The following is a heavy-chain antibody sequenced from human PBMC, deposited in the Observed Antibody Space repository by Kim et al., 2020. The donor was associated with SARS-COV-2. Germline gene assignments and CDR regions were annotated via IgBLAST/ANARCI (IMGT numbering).Heavy chain of an antibody. J-gene: IGHJ4*02. CDR3: ARDLTMIVGGALDY. D-gene: IGHD3-22*01. Sequence: ADYGRDRFTISRDNAKNTLYLQRNSLRAEDTAVYYCARDLTMIVGGALDYWGRGTLVTVSS. V-gene: IGHV3-30*01.